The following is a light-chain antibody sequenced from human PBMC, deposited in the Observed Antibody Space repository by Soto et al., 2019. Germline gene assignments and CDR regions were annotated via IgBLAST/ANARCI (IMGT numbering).Light chain of an antibody. J-gene: IGKJ1*01. Sequence: DIQMTHSPSTLSVTEGDGVTITCRASQSISSLLAWYQQKAVKAPTILVYNASTKATGVPARFSGGGSGTEFTLTISSMQPDDFAAYYCHHYNNYYGTFGQGTKVDIK. CDR2: NAS. CDR3: HHYNNYYGT. CDR1: QSISSL. V-gene: IGKV1-5*03.